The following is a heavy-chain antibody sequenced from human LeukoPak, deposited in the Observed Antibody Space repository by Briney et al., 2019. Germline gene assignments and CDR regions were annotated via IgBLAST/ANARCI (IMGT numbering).Heavy chain of an antibody. D-gene: IGHD4-17*01. V-gene: IGHV3-23*01. CDR1: RFTFSSYA. CDR3: ANLPTVTTLDY. J-gene: IGHJ4*02. CDR2: ISGSGGST. Sequence: GGSLRLSCAASRFTFSSYAMSWVRQAPGKGREWVSPISGSGGSTYYADSVKGRFTISRDNSKNTLYLQRNSLRAEDTAVYYCANLPTVTTLDYWGQGTLVTVSS.